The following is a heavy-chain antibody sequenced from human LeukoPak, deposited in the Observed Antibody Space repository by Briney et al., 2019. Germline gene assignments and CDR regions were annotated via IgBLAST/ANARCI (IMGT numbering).Heavy chain of an antibody. D-gene: IGHD3-22*01. J-gene: IGHJ4*02. CDR2: ISGGGTTT. CDR3: ATDYYDSSGDYTVDY. CDR1: GFTFRSYT. V-gene: IGHV3-23*01. Sequence: GGSLRLSCTASGFTFRSYTMNWVRQAPGKGLEWVSTISGGGTTTYYAESVKGRFTISRDNSKNRLYLQMNSLRAEDTAVYYCATDYYDSSGDYTVDYWGQGTLVTVSS.